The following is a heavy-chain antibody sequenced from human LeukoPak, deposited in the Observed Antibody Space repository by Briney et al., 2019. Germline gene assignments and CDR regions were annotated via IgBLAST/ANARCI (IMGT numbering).Heavy chain of an antibody. V-gene: IGHV4-38-2*02. CDR1: GYSISSGYY. Sequence: PSETLSLTCTVSGYSISSGYYWGWIRQPPGKGLEWIGSIYHSGSTYYNPSLKSRVTISVDTSKNQFSLKLSSVTAADTAVYYCATTFGLIAVAGSNLWGQGTLVTVFS. CDR3: ATTFGLIAVAGSNL. CDR2: IYHSGST. D-gene: IGHD6-19*01. J-gene: IGHJ5*02.